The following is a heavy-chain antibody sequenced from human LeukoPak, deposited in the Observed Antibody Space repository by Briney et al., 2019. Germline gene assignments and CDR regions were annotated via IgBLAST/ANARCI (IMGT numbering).Heavy chain of an antibody. CDR1: GFTFRDRY. V-gene: IGHV3-11*04. Sequence: GGSLRLSCAATGFTFRDRYMSWIRQAPGKGMEWVAYISPNSDNIHYADPVKGRFTISRDNAKNSLFLQVNSLRAEDTAVYYCVRETGWLFDFWGQGTLVIVSS. D-gene: IGHD5-12*01. J-gene: IGHJ4*02. CDR2: ISPNSDNI. CDR3: VRETGWLFDF.